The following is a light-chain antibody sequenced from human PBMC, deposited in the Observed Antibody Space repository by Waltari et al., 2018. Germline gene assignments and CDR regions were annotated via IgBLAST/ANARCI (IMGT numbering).Light chain of an antibody. CDR1: NIGTQS. Sequence: SHELTQTRSVSVSPGQTARITCGGVNIGTQSVQWYQQKPPQAPVLVISANSERPAGIPERFSGSKLGRTATLTISGVEAGDEADYYCQVWDIISKFGGGTRLTVL. CDR2: ANS. J-gene: IGLJ7*01. CDR3: QVWDIISK. V-gene: IGLV3-21*02.